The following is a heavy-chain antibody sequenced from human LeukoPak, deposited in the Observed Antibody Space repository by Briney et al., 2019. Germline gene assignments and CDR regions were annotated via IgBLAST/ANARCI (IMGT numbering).Heavy chain of an antibody. CDR2: INHSGST. D-gene: IGHD4-17*01. Sequence: PSETLSLTCAVYGGSFSGYYWSWIRQPPGKGLEWIGEINHSGSTNYNPSLKSRVTISVDTSKNQFSLKLSSVTAADTAVYYCARRGRNGYYVEDYWGQGILVTVSS. J-gene: IGHJ4*02. CDR3: ARRGRNGYYVEDY. CDR1: GGSFSGYY. V-gene: IGHV4-34*01.